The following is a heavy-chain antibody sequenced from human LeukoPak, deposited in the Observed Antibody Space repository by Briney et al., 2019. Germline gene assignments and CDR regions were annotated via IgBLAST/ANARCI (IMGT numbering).Heavy chain of an antibody. V-gene: IGHV1-2*02. Sequence: ASVKVSCKASGYAFTSYDINWVRQATGQGLEWMGWINPNSGGTNYAQKFQGRVTMTRDTSISTAYMELSRLRSDDTAVYYCARGVTMIAYDPWGQGTLVTVSS. D-gene: IGHD3-22*01. CDR3: ARGVTMIAYDP. CDR2: INPNSGGT. CDR1: GYAFTSYD. J-gene: IGHJ5*02.